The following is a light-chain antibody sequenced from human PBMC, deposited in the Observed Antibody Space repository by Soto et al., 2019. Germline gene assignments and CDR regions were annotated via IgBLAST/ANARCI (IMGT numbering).Light chain of an antibody. V-gene: IGKV3-20*01. CDR1: QSVRTSY. CDR3: QQYGSSPPGT. J-gene: IGKJ1*01. Sequence: EIVLTQSPGTLSLSPGERATLSCRASQSVRTSYLAWYQQKAGQAPRLLIYGSSSRATGIPDRFSGSGSGTDFTLTISRLEPEDFAVYYCQQYGSSPPGTFGQGTTVES. CDR2: GSS.